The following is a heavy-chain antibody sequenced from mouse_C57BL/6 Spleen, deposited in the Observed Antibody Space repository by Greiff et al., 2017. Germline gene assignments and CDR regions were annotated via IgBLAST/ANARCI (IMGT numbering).Heavy chain of an antibody. CDR1: GYSFTGYF. CDR3: ALDDYFDY. Sequence: EVKLQESGPELVKPGDSVKISCKASGYSFTGYFMNWVMQSHGKSLEWIGRINPYNGDTFYNQKFKGKATLTVDKSSSTAHMELRSLTSEDSAVYYCALDDYFDYWGQGTTLTVSS. J-gene: IGHJ2*01. V-gene: IGHV1-20*01. CDR2: INPYNGDT.